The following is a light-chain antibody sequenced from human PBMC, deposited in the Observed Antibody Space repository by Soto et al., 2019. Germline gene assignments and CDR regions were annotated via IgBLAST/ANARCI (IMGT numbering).Light chain of an antibody. V-gene: IGKV1-5*01. J-gene: IGKJ2*01. CDR2: DAS. CDR3: LRHNSYPYT. CDR1: QSISSW. Sequence: DIQMTQSPSTLSASVGDRVTITCRASQSISSWLAWYQQKPGKAPKLLIYDASSLESGVPSRFSGSGSGTEFTLTISSLQPDDFATYYCLRHNSYPYTFGQGTKLEIK.